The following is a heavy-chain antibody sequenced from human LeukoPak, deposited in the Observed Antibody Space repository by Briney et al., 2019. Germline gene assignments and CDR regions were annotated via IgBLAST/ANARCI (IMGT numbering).Heavy chain of an antibody. CDR1: GGSISSYY. CDR3: ARAVPTWNYYDSSGYYDY. J-gene: IGHJ4*02. V-gene: IGHV4-34*01. D-gene: IGHD3-22*01. Sequence: SETLSLTCTVSGGSISSYYWSWIRQPPGKGLEWIGEVNHSGSTNYNPSLKSRVTISVDTSKNQFSLKLSSVTAADTAVYYCARAVPTWNYYDSSGYYDYWGQGTLVTVSS. CDR2: VNHSGST.